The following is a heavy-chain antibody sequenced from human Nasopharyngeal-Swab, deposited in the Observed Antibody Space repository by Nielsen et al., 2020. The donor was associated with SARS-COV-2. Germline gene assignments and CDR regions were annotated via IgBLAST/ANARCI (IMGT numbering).Heavy chain of an antibody. Sequence: GVLKISCEASGFTFSTYAMSWVRQAPGRRLEWVSGIINSGGSTEYADSVKGRFTISRDNSRNTLFLQMNSLRAEDTAVYYCAKAHGNSWYSSLDYWGQGTLVTVSS. CDR3: AKAHGNSWYSSLDY. D-gene: IGHD6-13*01. CDR2: IINSGGST. J-gene: IGHJ4*02. CDR1: GFTFSTYA. V-gene: IGHV3-23*01.